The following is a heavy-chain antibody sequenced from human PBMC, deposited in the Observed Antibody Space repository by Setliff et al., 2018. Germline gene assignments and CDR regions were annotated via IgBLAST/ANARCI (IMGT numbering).Heavy chain of an antibody. D-gene: IGHD3-3*01. CDR1: GFTFRSYS. J-gene: IGHJ6*03. CDR3: ARDKTIFLSRYYMDV. V-gene: IGHV3-48*01. Sequence: LRLSCAASGFTFRSYSMNWVRQAPGKGLEWVSYISSSSSTIYYADSVKGRFTISRDNAKNSLYLQMNSLRAEDTAVYYCARDKTIFLSRYYMDVWGKGTTVTVSS. CDR2: ISSSSSTI.